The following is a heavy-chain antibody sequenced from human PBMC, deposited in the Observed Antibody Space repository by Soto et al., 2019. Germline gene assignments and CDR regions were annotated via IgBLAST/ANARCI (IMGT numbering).Heavy chain of an antibody. CDR3: ARDKDREQLGGNYYYSLDV. J-gene: IGHJ6*02. CDR1: GATFDTFA. D-gene: IGHD1-1*01. Sequence: QVQLVQSGAEVVKPGSSVKVSCKASGATFDTFAISWVRQAPGQGLEWMGGIIPIFRTPDYGQKFQDRVKLTADGRTSTAYRELSRLRSEDTAVYYRARDKDREQLGGNYYYSLDVWGQGTTVIVSS. CDR2: IIPIFRTP. V-gene: IGHV1-69*12.